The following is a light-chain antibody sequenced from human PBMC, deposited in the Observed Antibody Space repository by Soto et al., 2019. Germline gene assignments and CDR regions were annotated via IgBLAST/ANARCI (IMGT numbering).Light chain of an antibody. J-gene: IGKJ1*01. V-gene: IGKV3-20*01. CDR1: QSIGSNS. CDR3: QHYGSSPRT. CDR2: ATS. Sequence: LYSLPGESATLSCRASQSIGSNSLAWYQQRPGQVPRLLISATSTRANGIPDRFSGSGSGTDFTLTISRLEPEDFAIYYCQHYGSSPRTFGHGTKVDIK.